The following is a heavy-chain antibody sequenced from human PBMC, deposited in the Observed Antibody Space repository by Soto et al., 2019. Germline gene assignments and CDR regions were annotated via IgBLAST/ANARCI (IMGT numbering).Heavy chain of an antibody. J-gene: IGHJ6*02. V-gene: IGHV1-69*08. D-gene: IGHD2-2*01. Sequence: QVQLVQSGAEVKKPGSSVKVSCKASGGTFSSYTISWVRQAPGQGLEWMGRIIPILGIANYAQKFQGRVTITAEKSASTAYMELSSLRSEDTAVYYCAREVVPAAMSGLRYYGMDVWGQGTTVTVSS. CDR2: IIPILGIA. CDR1: GGTFSSYT. CDR3: AREVVPAAMSGLRYYGMDV.